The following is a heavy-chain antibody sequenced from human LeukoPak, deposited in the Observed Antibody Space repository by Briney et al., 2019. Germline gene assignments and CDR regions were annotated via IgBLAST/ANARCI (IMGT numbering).Heavy chain of an antibody. D-gene: IGHD3-9*01. CDR3: HLDYDILTGYKQLYYYYYMDV. Sequence: PSETLSLTCTVSGGSISSSSYYWGRIRQPPGKGLEWIGSIYYSGSTYYNPSLKSRVTISVDTSKNQFSLKLSSVTAADTAVYYCHLDYDILTGYKQLYYYYYMDVWGKGTTVTVSS. J-gene: IGHJ6*03. V-gene: IGHV4-39*07. CDR1: GGSISSSSYY. CDR2: IYYSGST.